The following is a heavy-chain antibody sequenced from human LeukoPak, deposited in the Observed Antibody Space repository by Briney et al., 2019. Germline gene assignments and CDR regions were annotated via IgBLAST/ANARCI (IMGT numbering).Heavy chain of an antibody. Sequence: SETLSLTCSVSGGSISDYYWSWIRQSAGKGLEWIGRISISGSTNYNPSLKSRVTISVDTSKNQFSLKLSSVTAADTAVYYCARSRYSSSWPYFDYWGQGTLVTVSS. CDR2: ISISGST. V-gene: IGHV4-4*07. CDR3: ARSRYSSSWPYFDY. J-gene: IGHJ4*02. CDR1: GGSISDYY. D-gene: IGHD6-13*01.